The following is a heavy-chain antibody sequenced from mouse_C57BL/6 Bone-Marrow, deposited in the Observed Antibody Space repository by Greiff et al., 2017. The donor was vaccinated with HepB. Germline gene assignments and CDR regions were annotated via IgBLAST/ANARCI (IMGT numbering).Heavy chain of an antibody. Sequence: VASGGCFFQPPGSFTLSCAASVFTFPPSALPCVRPAPGKGLEWVARIRSKSSNYATYYADSVKDRFTISRDDSQSMLYLQMNNLKTEDTAMYYCVRSRGAYWGQGTLVTVSA. CDR2: IRSKSSNYAT. J-gene: IGHJ3*01. V-gene: IGHV10-3*02. CDR1: VFTFPPSA. CDR3: VRSRGAY.